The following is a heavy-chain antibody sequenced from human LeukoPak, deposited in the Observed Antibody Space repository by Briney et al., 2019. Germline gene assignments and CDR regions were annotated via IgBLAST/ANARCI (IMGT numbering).Heavy chain of an antibody. Sequence: ASVKVSCKASGYTFTTYGITWVRQAPGQGLEWMGGISAYNGNTNYAQKLQGRATMTTDTSTRTAYMELRSLRSDDTAVYYCARGPSSVATRQDYWGQGTLVTVSS. J-gene: IGHJ4*02. CDR3: ARGPSSVATRQDY. CDR1: GYTFTTYG. V-gene: IGHV1-18*01. CDR2: ISAYNGNT. D-gene: IGHD6-6*01.